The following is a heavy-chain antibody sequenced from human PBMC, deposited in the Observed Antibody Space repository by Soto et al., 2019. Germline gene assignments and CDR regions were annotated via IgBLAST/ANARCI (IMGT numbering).Heavy chain of an antibody. D-gene: IGHD6-19*01. J-gene: IGHJ5*02. CDR3: ARNGSDSGWFFFDP. CDR1: GGAIGGYY. Sequence: ESLSRACSLSGGAIGGYYWSWIRQPPGKALEWIGYVSYSGSTDYHPSLKSRVSISIDTSKNQFSLKMISVTAADTAVYYCARNGSDSGWFFFDPWGQGALVTVSS. V-gene: IGHV4-59*01. CDR2: VSYSGST.